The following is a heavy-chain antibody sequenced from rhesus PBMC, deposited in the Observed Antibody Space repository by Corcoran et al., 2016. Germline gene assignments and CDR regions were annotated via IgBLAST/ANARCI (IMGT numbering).Heavy chain of an antibody. J-gene: IGHJ4*01. D-gene: IGHD1-44*02. CDR3: ASPRRSGSYNVFDY. V-gene: IGHV4-160*01. CDR1: GGSISSNH. Sequence: QVQLQESGPGLVKPSETLSLTCAVPGGSISSNHWSWILQPPGDGLELIGRSSCSSWSTDYNPSLKSRVTISTDTSKNQFSLKLSSVTAADTAVYYCASPRRSGSYNVFDYWGQGVLVTVSS. CDR2: SSCSSWST.